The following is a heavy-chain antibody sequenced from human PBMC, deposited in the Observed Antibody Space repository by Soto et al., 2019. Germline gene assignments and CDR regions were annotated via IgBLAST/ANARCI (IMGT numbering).Heavy chain of an antibody. J-gene: IGHJ6*03. CDR2: ISAYNGNT. V-gene: IGHV1-18*01. D-gene: IGHD2-2*01. CDR3: ARDTTALKYQLPRSSFVYMDV. CDR1: GYTFTSYG. Sequence: ASVKVSCKASGYTFTSYGISWVRQAPGQGLEWMGWISAYNGNTNYAQKLQGRVTMTTDTSTSTAYMELRSLRSDDTAVYYCARDTTALKYQLPRSSFVYMDVWGKGTTVTVSS.